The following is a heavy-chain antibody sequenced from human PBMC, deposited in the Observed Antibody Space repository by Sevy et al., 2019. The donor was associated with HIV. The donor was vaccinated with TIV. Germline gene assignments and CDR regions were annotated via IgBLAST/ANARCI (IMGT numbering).Heavy chain of an antibody. V-gene: IGHV3-33*01. D-gene: IGHD3-22*01. J-gene: IGHJ4*02. CDR1: GFTFSNYA. Sequence: GGSLRLSCAAAGFTFSNYAMHWVRQAPGKGLEWVAIIWSDGAYQYHGDSVKGRFTISRDNSKNKLYLQMNNVRVEDTAVYYCARGGYYYDNAAYYAFDSWGQGTLVTVSS. CDR2: IWSDGAYQ. CDR3: ARGGYYYDNAAYYAFDS.